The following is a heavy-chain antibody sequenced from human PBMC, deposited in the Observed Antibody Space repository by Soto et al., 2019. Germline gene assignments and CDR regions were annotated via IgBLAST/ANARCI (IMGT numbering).Heavy chain of an antibody. CDR3: AKTYCSSTSCYRSWNAFDI. Sequence: GESLKISCAASGFTFSSYPMSWVRQAPGKGLEWVSAISGSGGSTYYADSVKGRFTISRDNSKNTLYLQMNSLRAEDTAVYYCAKTYCSSTSCYRSWNAFDIWGQGTMVTVSS. CDR2: ISGSGGST. V-gene: IGHV3-23*01. CDR1: GFTFSSYP. D-gene: IGHD2-2*01. J-gene: IGHJ3*02.